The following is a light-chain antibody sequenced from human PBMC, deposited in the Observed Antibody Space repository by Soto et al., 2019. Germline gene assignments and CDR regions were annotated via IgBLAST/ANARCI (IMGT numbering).Light chain of an antibody. V-gene: IGKV1-39*01. J-gene: IGKJ1*01. CDR3: QQRKT. CDR1: QSISSY. CDR2: AAT. Sequence: DIQMTQSPSSLSASVGDRVTITCRASQSISSYLNWYQQKPGKAPKLLIYAATSLQSGVPSRFSCSGSGTDLTLTISSLQPEDFATYYCQQRKTFGRGTKVEIK.